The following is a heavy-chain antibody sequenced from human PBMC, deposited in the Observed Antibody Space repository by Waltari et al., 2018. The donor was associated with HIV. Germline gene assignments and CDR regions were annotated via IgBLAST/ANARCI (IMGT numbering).Heavy chain of an antibody. CDR3: ASAFFSTMDY. D-gene: IGHD1-1*01. Sequence: EVQLVESGGGLVQPGGSVRLSCADSGFPFSLYWMHWVRQAPGKGLVWVSRINSDGSSTSYADSVKGRFTISRDNAKNTLYLQMNSLRAEDTAVYYCASAFFSTMDYWGQGTLVTVSS. J-gene: IGHJ4*02. CDR1: GFPFSLYW. V-gene: IGHV3-74*01. CDR2: INSDGSST.